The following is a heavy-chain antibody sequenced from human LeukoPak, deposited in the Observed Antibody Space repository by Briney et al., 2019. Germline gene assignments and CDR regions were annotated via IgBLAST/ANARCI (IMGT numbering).Heavy chain of an antibody. CDR2: ISWNSGSI. CDR1: GFTFDDYA. D-gene: IGHD6-19*01. Sequence: GGSLRLSCAASGFTFDDYAMHWVRQAPGKGLEWVSGISWNSGSIGYADSVEGRFTISRDNAKNSLYLQMNSLRAEDTALYYCAKDLAVAGMSRVGAFDIWGQGTMVTVSS. CDR3: AKDLAVAGMSRVGAFDI. V-gene: IGHV3-9*01. J-gene: IGHJ3*02.